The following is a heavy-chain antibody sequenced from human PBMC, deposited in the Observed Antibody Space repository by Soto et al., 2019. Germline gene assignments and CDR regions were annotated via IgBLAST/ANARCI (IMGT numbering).Heavy chain of an antibody. Sequence: QVQLVQSGAEVKKTGSSLKVSCKTSGVTFSTSGISWVRQGPGQGLEWLGVIIHLFGTPKYARKFQGRVSITADDSATTTYLEMSGLSSDDTAIYYCARVSPSSGGGGNCYRLDSYCYSWGQGSKVVFYS. CDR1: GVTFSTSG. CDR3: ARVSPSSGGGGNCYRLDSYCYS. D-gene: IGHD2-21*01. CDR2: IIHLFGTP. V-gene: IGHV1-69*01. J-gene: IGHJ6*01.